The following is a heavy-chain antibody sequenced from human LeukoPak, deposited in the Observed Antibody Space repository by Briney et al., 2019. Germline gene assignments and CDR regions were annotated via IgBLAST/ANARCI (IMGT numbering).Heavy chain of an antibody. J-gene: IGHJ4*02. Sequence: PGKSLRLSCAGSGFTFDDYAMHWVRQAPGKGLEWVSGISWNSGNIGYADSVKGRFIVSRDNAKNSVYLQMNSLRDEDMALYYCAKGRSGYYYGSGPLDYWGQGTLVTVSS. CDR3: AKGRSGYYYGSGPLDY. CDR1: GFTFDDYA. CDR2: ISWNSGNI. D-gene: IGHD3-10*01. V-gene: IGHV3-9*03.